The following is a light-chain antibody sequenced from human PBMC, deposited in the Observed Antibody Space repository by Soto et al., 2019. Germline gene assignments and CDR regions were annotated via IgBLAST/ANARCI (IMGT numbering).Light chain of an antibody. V-gene: IGKV3-20*01. Sequence: EIVLTQSPGTLSLSPADRATLSCRASETVTGKYLAWYQQKVGQAPRLLIFAASNRATGIHDRFSGSGSGTVFTLTISRLEPEDFAMYFCQQYRSPPQTFGQGPKVEIK. J-gene: IGKJ1*01. CDR2: AAS. CDR1: ETVTGKY. CDR3: QQYRSPPQT.